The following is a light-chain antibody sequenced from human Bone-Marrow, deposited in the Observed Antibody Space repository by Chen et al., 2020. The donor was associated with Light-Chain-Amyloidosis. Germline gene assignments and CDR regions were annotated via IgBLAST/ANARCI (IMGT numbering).Light chain of an antibody. CDR3: QSYQGSSQGV. CDR2: EDD. V-gene: IGLV6-57*01. J-gene: IGLJ3*02. CDR1: SGSIATND. Sequence: NFMLTQPHSVSESPGKTVIISCTRSSGSIATNDVQWYQQRPGSSPTTVIYEDDQRPSGVPERFSGSIDRSSNSASLTISGLKTEDEADYYCQSYQGSSQGVFGGGTKLTVL.